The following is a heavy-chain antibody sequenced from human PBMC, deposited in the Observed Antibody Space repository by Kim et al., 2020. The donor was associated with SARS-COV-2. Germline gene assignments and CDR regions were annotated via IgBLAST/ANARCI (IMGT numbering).Heavy chain of an antibody. CDR1: GGSISSNY. Sequence: SETLSLTCTVSGGSISSNYWSWIRQSPGKGLEWIGYIYYSGTTKYNPSLKSRVTISLDTSSNHFSLNLRSVTAASAAVYYCAAVPYSSMDVWGKGTTVTV. CDR3: AAVPYSSMDV. CDR2: IYYSGTT. D-gene: IGHD2-15*01. J-gene: IGHJ6*03. V-gene: IGHV4-59*13.